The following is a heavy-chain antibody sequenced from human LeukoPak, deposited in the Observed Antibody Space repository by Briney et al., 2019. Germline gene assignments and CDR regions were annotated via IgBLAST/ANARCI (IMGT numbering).Heavy chain of an antibody. CDR1: GGSISGYY. J-gene: IGHJ5*02. Sequence: TSETLSLTCTVSGGSISGYYWSWIRQPAGKGLEWIGRMYNSGSTNYSPSLKGRVTMSVDTSKNQFSLKLTSMTAADTAVYYRARGHGGDSYWFDPWGQGTLVTVSS. V-gene: IGHV4-4*07. D-gene: IGHD4-23*01. CDR3: ARGHGGDSYWFDP. CDR2: MYNSGST.